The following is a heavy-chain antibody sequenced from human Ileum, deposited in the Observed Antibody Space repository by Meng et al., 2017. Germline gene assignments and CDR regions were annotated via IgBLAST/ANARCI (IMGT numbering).Heavy chain of an antibody. D-gene: IGHD7-27*01. V-gene: IGHV4-61*01. Sequence: VHLQDAGPGLARPSETLSLICTVSGASVTTSHYQWGWIRQPPGKGLEWIGYASTNYNPSLKSRLTISLDTSKNQVSLKLTSVTAADTAVYYCARDHWGSLDYWGQGILVTVSS. CDR2: AST. CDR1: GASVTTSHYQ. CDR3: ARDHWGSLDY. J-gene: IGHJ4*02.